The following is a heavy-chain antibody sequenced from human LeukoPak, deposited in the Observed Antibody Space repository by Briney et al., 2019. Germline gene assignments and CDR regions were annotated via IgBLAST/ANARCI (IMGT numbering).Heavy chain of an antibody. CDR3: ARQRITIFGEAYYFDY. CDR2: IIPIFGTA. D-gene: IGHD3-3*01. V-gene: IGHV1-69*05. J-gene: IGHJ4*02. Sequence: SVKVSCKASGGTFSSYAISWVRQAPGQGLEWMGGIIPIFGTANYAQKFQGRVTITTDESTSTAYMELSSLRSEDTAVYYCARQRITIFGEAYYFDYWGQGTLVTVS. CDR1: GGTFSSYA.